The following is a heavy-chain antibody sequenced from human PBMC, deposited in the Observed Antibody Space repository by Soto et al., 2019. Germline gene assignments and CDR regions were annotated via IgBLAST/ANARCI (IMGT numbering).Heavy chain of an antibody. CDR3: ASAGAMVRGIGDYYYYGMDV. J-gene: IGHJ6*02. D-gene: IGHD3-10*01. CDR1: GGSFSGYY. V-gene: IGHV4-34*01. Sequence: SETLSLTCAVYGGSFSGYYWSWIRQPPGKGLEWIGEINHSGSTNYNPSLKSRVTISVDTSKNQFSLKLSSVTAADTAVYYCASAGAMVRGIGDYYYYGMDVWGQGTTVTVSS. CDR2: INHSGST.